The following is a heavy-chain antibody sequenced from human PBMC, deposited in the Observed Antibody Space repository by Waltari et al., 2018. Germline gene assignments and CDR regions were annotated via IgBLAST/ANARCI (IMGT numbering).Heavy chain of an antibody. Sequence: EVQLVESGGGLVQPGRSLRLSCTASGFTFGDYAMSWVRQTPGKGLEWVGFIRSKTYGGTTEYAASVKGRFTISRDDSKSIAYLQMNSLKTEDTAVYHCTRAKFTDEPLDVWGQGTTVTVSS. J-gene: IGHJ6*02. CDR3: TRAKFTDEPLDV. V-gene: IGHV3-49*04. CDR2: IRSKTYGGTT. CDR1: GFTFGDYA.